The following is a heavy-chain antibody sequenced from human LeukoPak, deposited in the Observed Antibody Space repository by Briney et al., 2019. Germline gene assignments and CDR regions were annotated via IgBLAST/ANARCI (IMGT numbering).Heavy chain of an antibody. CDR1: GFTFSRYG. D-gene: IGHD6-13*01. CDR3: AKDQYSSSWYFPFDY. CDR2: IRYDGSNK. V-gene: IGHV3-30*02. Sequence: GGSLRLSCAASGFTFSRYGMHWVRQAPGKGLEWVAFIRYDGSNKYYAESVKGRFTISRDNSKNTLYLQMNILRAEDTAVYYCAKDQYSSSWYFPFDYWGQGTLVTVSS. J-gene: IGHJ4*02.